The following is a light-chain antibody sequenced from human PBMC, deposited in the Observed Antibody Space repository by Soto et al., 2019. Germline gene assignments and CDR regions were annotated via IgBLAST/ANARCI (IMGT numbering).Light chain of an antibody. J-gene: IGKJ4*01. V-gene: IGKV3-11*01. CDR2: DAS. CDR3: QQRVNWLT. CDR1: QSVGTY. Sequence: EIVLTQSPAILSLSPWERATLSCRASQSVGTYLDWYQQKLGQAPRLLIYDASNRATGIPARFSGSGSGTDFTLTISSLEPEDFAVYYCQQRVNWLTFGGGTKVEV.